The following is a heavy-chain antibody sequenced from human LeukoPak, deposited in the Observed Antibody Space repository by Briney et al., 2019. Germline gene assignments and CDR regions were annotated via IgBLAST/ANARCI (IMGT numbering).Heavy chain of an antibody. CDR2: IYGDGSFT. D-gene: IGHD1-26*01. V-gene: IGHV3-74*01. Sequence: GGSLRLSCAASGFTFSNFWMHWVRQAPGKGLVWVALIYGDGSFTRYADSVKGRFTISRDNAKNSLYLQMNSLRAEDTAIYYWAKMIVGATPHFASWGQGTLVTVAS. CDR1: GFTFSNFW. J-gene: IGHJ4*02. CDR3: AKMIVGATPHFAS.